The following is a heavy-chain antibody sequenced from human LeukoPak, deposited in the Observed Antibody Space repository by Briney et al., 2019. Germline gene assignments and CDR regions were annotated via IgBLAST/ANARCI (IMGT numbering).Heavy chain of an antibody. J-gene: IGHJ4*02. CDR3: ARGPLYSSSVYYFDY. Sequence: GSLRLSCAASGFTVSSNYMNWVRQAPGKGLEWVSIIYSGGSTYYADSVKGRFTISRDNSKNTLYLQMNSLRAEDTAVYYCARGPLYSSSVYYFDYWGQGTLVTVSS. CDR1: GFTVSSNY. CDR2: IYSGGST. D-gene: IGHD6-13*01. V-gene: IGHV3-53*01.